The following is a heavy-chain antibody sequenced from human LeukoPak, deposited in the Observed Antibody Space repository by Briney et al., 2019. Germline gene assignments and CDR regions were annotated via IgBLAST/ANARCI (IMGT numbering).Heavy chain of an antibody. CDR3: AKAIQSSSSGVVDY. J-gene: IGHJ4*02. Sequence: PGGSLRLFCAASGFIFSNFAMHWVRQAPGKGLEWVTFIRYDGSDKYYAESVRGRFTISRVKSKDPLYLQMNSLRAVDTAVYYCAKAIQSSSSGVVDYWGQGTLVTVSS. CDR2: IRYDGSDK. CDR1: GFIFSNFA. D-gene: IGHD6-6*01. V-gene: IGHV3-30*02.